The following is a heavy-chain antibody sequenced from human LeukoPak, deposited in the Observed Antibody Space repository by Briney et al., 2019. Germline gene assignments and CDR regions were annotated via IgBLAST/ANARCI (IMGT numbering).Heavy chain of an antibody. CDR3: MRSDYGGLVDP. J-gene: IGHJ5*02. Sequence: GGSLRLSCAASGFTFSSYAMSWVRQAPGKGLEWVSAISGSGGSTYYADSVKGRFTISRDNSKNTLYLQMNSLRVDDTATYFCMRSDYGGLVDPWGQGTLITVSS. CDR1: GFTFSSYA. D-gene: IGHD4-17*01. CDR2: ISGSGGST. V-gene: IGHV3-23*01.